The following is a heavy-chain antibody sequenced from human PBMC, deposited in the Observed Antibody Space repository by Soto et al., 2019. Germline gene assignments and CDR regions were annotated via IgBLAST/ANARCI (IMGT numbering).Heavy chain of an antibody. Sequence: QVQLQESGPGLVKPSETLSLTCTVSGGSISSYYWSWIRQPPGKGLEWIGYIYYSGSTNYNPSLKSRVTISVDTSKNQFSLKLSSVTAADTAVYYCARRERNDRAGFDPWGQGTLVTVSS. CDR2: IYYSGST. CDR1: GGSISSYY. CDR3: ARRERNDRAGFDP. D-gene: IGHD1-1*01. V-gene: IGHV4-59*01. J-gene: IGHJ5*02.